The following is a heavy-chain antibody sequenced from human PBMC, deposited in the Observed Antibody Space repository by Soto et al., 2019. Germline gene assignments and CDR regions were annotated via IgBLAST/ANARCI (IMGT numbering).Heavy chain of an antibody. CDR3: ARGPSGDKVDY. V-gene: IGHV4-30-4*01. CDR2: IYNRGST. CDR1: GGSISSGDYC. D-gene: IGHD1-26*01. J-gene: IGHJ4*02. Sequence: QVQLQESGPGLVEPSQTLSLTCTVSGGSISSGDYCWSWIRQTPGKGLEWIGHIYNRGSTYSNPSLKSRVTISVDTSKNQFSLKLSSVTAVDTAVYYCARGPSGDKVDYWGQGTLVTVSS.